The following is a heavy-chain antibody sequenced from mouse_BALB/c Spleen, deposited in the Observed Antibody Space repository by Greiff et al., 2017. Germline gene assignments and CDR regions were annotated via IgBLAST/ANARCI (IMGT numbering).Heavy chain of an antibody. CDR2: ISSGGSYT. CDR3: AGQRNGTYFDY. CDR1: GFTFSSYG. D-gene: IGHD2-1*01. Sequence: EVKLVESGGDLVKPGGSLKLSCAASGFTFSSYGMSWVRQTPDKRLEWVATISSGGSYTYYPDSVKGRFTISRDNAKNTLYLQMSSLKSEDTALYSSAGQRNGTYFDYWGEGTTLTVSS. V-gene: IGHV5-6*02. J-gene: IGHJ2*01.